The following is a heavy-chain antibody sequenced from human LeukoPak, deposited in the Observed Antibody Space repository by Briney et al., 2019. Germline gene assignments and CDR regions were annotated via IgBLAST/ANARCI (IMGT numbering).Heavy chain of an antibody. J-gene: IGHJ6*03. V-gene: IGHV4-61*02. CDR3: ARGQYYYMDV. Sequence: SETLSLTCTVSDGSINSGNYYWSWIRQPAGKGLEWIGRIYTSGSTNYNPSLKSRVTISVDTSKNQFSLKLSSVTAADTAVYYCARGQYYYMDVWGKGTTVTVSS. CDR1: DGSINSGNYY. CDR2: IYTSGST.